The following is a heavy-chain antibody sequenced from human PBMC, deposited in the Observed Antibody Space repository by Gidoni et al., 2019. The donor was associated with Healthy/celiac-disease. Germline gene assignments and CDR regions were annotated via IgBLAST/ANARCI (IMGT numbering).Heavy chain of an antibody. CDR2: INPNSGGT. CDR3: ARDTVEGGEGPLDY. D-gene: IGHD2-21*01. CDR1: GYTFTGYY. Sequence: QVQLVQSGAEVKKPGASVKVSCKASGYTFTGYYMHWVRQAPGQGLEWMGWINPNSGGTNYAQNFQGRVTMTRDTSISTAYMELSRLRSDDTAVYYCARDTVEGGEGPLDYWGQGTLVTVSS. V-gene: IGHV1-2*02. J-gene: IGHJ4*02.